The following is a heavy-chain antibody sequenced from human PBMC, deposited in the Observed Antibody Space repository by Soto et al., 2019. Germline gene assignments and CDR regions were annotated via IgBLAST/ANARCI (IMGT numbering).Heavy chain of an antibody. CDR1: GFTFSSYA. D-gene: IGHD6-13*01. CDR3: ALGYSSSWYFDY. CDR2: ISYDGSNK. J-gene: IGHJ4*02. Sequence: GGSLRLSCAASGFTFSSYAMHWVRQAPGKGLEWVAVISYDGSNKYYADSVKGRFTISRDNSKNTLYLQMNSLRAEDSDVYYCALGYSSSWYFDYWGQGTLVTVSS. V-gene: IGHV3-30-3*01.